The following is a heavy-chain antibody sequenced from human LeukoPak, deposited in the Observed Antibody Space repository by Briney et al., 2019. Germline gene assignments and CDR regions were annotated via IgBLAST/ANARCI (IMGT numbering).Heavy chain of an antibody. CDR2: INPSGGST. CDR3: ARAPPQGQDYYDSSGYKYNWFDP. CDR1: GYTFTSYY. D-gene: IGHD3-22*01. J-gene: IGHJ5*02. V-gene: IGHV1-46*01. Sequence: ASVKVSCKASGYTFTSYYMHWVRLAPGQGLEWMGIINPSGGSTSYTQKFQGRVTMTRDTSTSTVYMELSSLRSEDTAVYYCARAPPQGQDYYDSSGYKYNWFDPWGQGTLVTVSS.